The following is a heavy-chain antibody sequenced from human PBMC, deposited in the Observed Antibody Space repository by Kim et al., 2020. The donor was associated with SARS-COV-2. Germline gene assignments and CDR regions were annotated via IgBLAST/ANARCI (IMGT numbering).Heavy chain of an antibody. CDR2: IYYSGST. CDR1: GGSISSSSYY. D-gene: IGHD6-13*01. V-gene: IGHV4-39*01. Sequence: SETLSLTCTVSGGSISSSSYYWGWIRQPPGKGLEWIGSIYYSGSTYYNPSLKSRVTISVDTSKNQFSLKLSSVTAADTAVYYCARHSSSGTLLFDPWGQGTLVTVSS. J-gene: IGHJ5*02. CDR3: ARHSSSGTLLFDP.